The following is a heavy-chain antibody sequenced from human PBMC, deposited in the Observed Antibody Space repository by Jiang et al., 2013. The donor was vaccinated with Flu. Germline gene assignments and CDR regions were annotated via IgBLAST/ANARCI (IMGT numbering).Heavy chain of an antibody. J-gene: IGHJ4*02. V-gene: IGHV4-34*01. CDR2: INHSGST. CDR1: GRSFSGYY. CDR3: AREGVWFGGFDY. Sequence: LLKPSETLSLTCAVYGRSFSGYYWSWIRQPPGKGLEWIGEINHSGSTNYNPSLKSRVTISVDTSKNQFSLKLNSVTAADTAVYYCAREGVWFGGFDYWGRGIAGRPSPQ. D-gene: IGHD3-10*01.